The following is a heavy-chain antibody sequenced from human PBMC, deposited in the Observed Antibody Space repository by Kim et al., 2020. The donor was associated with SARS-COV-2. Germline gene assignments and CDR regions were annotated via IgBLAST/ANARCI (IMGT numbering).Heavy chain of an antibody. J-gene: IGHJ4*02. Sequence: SLKSRVTISVDKSKNQFSLKLSSVTAADTAVYYCARSGGHYYGSGEIDYWGQGTLVTVSS. CDR3: ARSGGHYYGSGEIDY. V-gene: IGHV4-4*02. D-gene: IGHD3-10*01.